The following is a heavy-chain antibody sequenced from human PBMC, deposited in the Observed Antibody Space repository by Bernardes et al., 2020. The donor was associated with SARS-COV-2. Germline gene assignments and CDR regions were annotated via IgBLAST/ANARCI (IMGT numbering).Heavy chain of an antibody. J-gene: IGHJ5*02. Sequence: GGSLRLHCAASGFTFSRYRMNWVRQATGKGLEWVSYISSSSSTIYYADSVKGRFTISRDNAKNSLYLQMNSLRAEDTAVYYCARDDYVWGSYRYTRLNWFDPWGQGTLVTVSS. CDR3: ARDDYVWGSYRYTRLNWFDP. CDR2: ISSSSSTI. D-gene: IGHD3-16*02. V-gene: IGHV3-48*01. CDR1: GFTFSRYR.